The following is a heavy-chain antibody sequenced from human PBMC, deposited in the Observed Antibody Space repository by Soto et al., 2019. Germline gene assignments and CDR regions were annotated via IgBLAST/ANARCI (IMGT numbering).Heavy chain of an antibody. CDR1: GGTFGNSA. V-gene: IGHV1-69*12. J-gene: IGHJ5*02. CDR3: ARDGDPQSAFWSGPLGGGRFDP. CDR2: IVPMFGTA. Sequence: QVQLVQPGAEVKKPGSSVNVSCKTSGGTFGNSAVTWVRQAPGQGLEWLGGIVPMFGTANYAQKFQGRVTITADESTITAYMELNSLKTDDTAVYYCARDGDPQSAFWSGPLGGGRFDPWGQGTLVTVSS. D-gene: IGHD3-3*01.